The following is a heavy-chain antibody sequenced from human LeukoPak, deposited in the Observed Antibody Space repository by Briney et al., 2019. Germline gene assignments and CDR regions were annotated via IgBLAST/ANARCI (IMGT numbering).Heavy chain of an antibody. CDR1: GFSFSDAW. Sequence: GSLRLSCAASGFSFSDAWMSWIRQIPGKGLEWVGRIESKTDGGTTDYAAPVKGRFTISRDDSTNTLYLQMNSLKSEDTAVYYCTTYGSGRKFDYWGQGILVTVSS. J-gene: IGHJ4*02. D-gene: IGHD3-10*01. CDR3: TTYGSGRKFDY. CDR2: IESKTDGGTT. V-gene: IGHV3-15*04.